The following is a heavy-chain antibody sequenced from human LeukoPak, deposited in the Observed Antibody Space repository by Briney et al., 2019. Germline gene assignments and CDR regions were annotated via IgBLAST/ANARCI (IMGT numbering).Heavy chain of an antibody. D-gene: IGHD6-19*01. V-gene: IGHV3-23*01. CDR3: AKDHSSSGWHNWFDP. Sequence: GGSLRLSCAASGFTFSSYAMSWVRQAPGKGLEWVSAISGSGGSTYYADSVKGRFTISRDNSKNTLYLQMNSLRAEDTAVYYCAKDHSSSGWHNWFDPWGQGTLVTVSS. CDR2: ISGSGGST. CDR1: GFTFSSYA. J-gene: IGHJ5*02.